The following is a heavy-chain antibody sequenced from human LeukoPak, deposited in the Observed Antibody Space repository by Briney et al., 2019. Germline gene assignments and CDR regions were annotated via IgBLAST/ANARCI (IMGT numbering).Heavy chain of an antibody. CDR3: ARGLAVAGTGY. V-gene: IGHV1-8*01. J-gene: IGHJ4*02. CDR2: MNPNSGNT. D-gene: IGHD6-19*01. CDR1: GYSFTSYD. Sequence: ASVTVSCMASGYSFTSYDLSWVRQATGQGLEWMGWMNPNSGNTGYAQKFQGRVTMTRDTSISTAYMELTSLTSEDTAIYCCARGLAVAGTGYWGQGTLVTVSS.